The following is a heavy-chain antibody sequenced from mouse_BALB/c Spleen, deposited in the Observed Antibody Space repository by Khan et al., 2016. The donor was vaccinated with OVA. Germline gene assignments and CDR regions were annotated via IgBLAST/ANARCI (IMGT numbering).Heavy chain of an antibody. D-gene: IGHD1-2*01. J-gene: IGHJ3*01. Sequence: QVQLQQPGAELARPGASVKLSCKASGYTFTDYYINWVKQRTGQGLAWIGEISPGSGATYYNERFKGKATLTPDKSSSTAYMQLSSLTSEASAVSFCARRNYFGYTFAYWGQGTLVTVSA. CDR1: GYTFTDYY. CDR2: ISPGSGAT. CDR3: ARRNYFGYTFAY. V-gene: IGHV1-77*01.